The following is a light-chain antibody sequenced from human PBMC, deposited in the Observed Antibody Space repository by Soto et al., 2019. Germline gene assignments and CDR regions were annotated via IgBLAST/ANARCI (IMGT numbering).Light chain of an antibody. Sequence: QPVLTQPASVSGSPGQSITISCTGTSSDVGAYNYVSWYQQHPGEAPKLMIFGVSNRPSGVSNRFSGSKSGNTASLTISGLQAEDDADYYCSSFSSRSTRYLLGTGTKVTVL. CDR1: SSDVGAYNY. V-gene: IGLV2-14*01. J-gene: IGLJ1*01. CDR3: SSFSSRSTRYL. CDR2: GVS.